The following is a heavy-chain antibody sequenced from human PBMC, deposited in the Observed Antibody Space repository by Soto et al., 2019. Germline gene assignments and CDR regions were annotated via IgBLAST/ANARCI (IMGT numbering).Heavy chain of an antibody. D-gene: IGHD6-19*01. J-gene: IGHJ4*02. CDR2: INSGSDSI. Sequence: GGSLRLSCVGSGFMFDSYPMNWVRQAPGKGLEWVSYINSGSDSIYYAESVKGRFTISRDNARNSLSLQMNSLSDEDTAVYYCAKSGDSAGWGIDFWGQGTLVTVSS. V-gene: IGHV3-48*02. CDR3: AKSGDSAGWGIDF. CDR1: GFMFDSYP.